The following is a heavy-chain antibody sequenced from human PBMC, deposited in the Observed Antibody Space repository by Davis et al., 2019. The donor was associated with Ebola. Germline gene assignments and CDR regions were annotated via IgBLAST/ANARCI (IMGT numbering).Heavy chain of an antibody. CDR3: ARDLVGYCSSTSCSSHYGMDV. J-gene: IGHJ6*02. CDR1: GGSISSYY. CDR2: IYYSGST. Sequence: SETLSLTCTVSGGSISSYYWSWIRQPPGKGLEWIGYIYYSGSTNYNPSLKSRVTISVDTSKNQFSLKLSSVTAADTAVYYCARDLVGYCSSTSCSSHYGMDVWGQGTTVTVSS. D-gene: IGHD2-2*01. V-gene: IGHV4-59*01.